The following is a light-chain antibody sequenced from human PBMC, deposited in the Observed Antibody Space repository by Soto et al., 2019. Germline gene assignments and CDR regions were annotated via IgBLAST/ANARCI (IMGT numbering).Light chain of an antibody. CDR1: QGSRNE. J-gene: IGKJ2*01. CDR3: LQDDNYPRT. V-gene: IGKV1-6*01. CDR2: AAS. Sequence: AIQMTQSPSSLSASVGVRVTITCRASQGSRNELGWYQQKPGKAPKLLIYAASSLQGGVPSRFSGSGSRTDFTLTITSLQPADFATYYCLQDDNYPRTLGHGTKVEVK.